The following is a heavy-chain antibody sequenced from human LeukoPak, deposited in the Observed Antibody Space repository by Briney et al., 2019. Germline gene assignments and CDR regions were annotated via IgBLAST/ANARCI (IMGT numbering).Heavy chain of an antibody. V-gene: IGHV4-34*01. J-gene: IGHJ4*02. CDR1: GVPFSNYY. Sequence: PSETLSLTCAASGVPFSNYYWSWVRQSPRQGLEWIGEINHSGYTNYNPSLKSRVTMSIDPSKKQFSLRLTSVTAADAGVYYCTRAVAGHPDWGQGTLVTVFS. CDR3: TRAVAGHPD. CDR2: INHSGYT. D-gene: IGHD6-19*01.